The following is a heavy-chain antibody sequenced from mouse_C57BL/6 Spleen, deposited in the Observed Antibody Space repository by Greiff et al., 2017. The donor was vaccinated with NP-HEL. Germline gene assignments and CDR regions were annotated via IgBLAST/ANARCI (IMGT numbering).Heavy chain of an antibody. V-gene: IGHV1-7*01. D-gene: IGHD3-2*02. J-gene: IGHJ4*01. CDR3: ARTETAQAHYAMDY. CDR2: INPSSGYT. CDR1: GYTFTSYW. Sequence: LVESGAELAKPGASVKLSCKASGYTFTSYWMHWVKQRPGQGLEWIGYINPSSGYTKYNQKFKDKATLTADKSSSTAYMQLSSLTYEDSAVXYCARTETAQAHYAMDYWGQGTSVTVSS.